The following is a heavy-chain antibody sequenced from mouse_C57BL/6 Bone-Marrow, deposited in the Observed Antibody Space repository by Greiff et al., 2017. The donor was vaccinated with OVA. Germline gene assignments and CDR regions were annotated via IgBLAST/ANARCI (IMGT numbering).Heavy chain of an antibody. CDR2: IYPGSGNT. D-gene: IGHD3-2*02. CDR3: ARGGDSSGLDY. V-gene: IGHV1-66*01. CDR1: GYSFTSYY. Sequence: QVQLKQSGPELVKPGASVKISCKASGYSFTSYYIHWVKQRPGQGLEWIGWIYPGSGNTKYNEKFKGKATLTADTSSSTAYMQLSSLTSEDSAVYYCARGGDSSGLDYWGQGTTLTVSS. J-gene: IGHJ2*01.